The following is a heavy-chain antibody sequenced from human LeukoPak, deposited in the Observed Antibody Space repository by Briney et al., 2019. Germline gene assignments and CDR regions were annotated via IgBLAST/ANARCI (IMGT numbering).Heavy chain of an antibody. CDR1: GGSISSYY. V-gene: IGHV4-59*12. CDR3: ARGLRWYYFDY. Sequence: SETLSLTCTVSGGSISSYYWSWIRQPPGKGLEWIGYIYYSGGTNYNPSLKSRVTISVDTSKNQFSLKLSSVTAADTAVYYCARGLRWYYFDYWGQGTLVTVSS. D-gene: IGHD4-23*01. CDR2: IYYSGGT. J-gene: IGHJ4*02.